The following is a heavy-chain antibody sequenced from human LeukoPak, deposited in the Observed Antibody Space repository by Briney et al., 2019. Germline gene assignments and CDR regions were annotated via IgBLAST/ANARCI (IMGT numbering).Heavy chain of an antibody. Sequence: GSVKVSCKASGYTFTGYYMHWVRQAPGQGLEWMGWISAYNGNTNYAQKLQGRVTMTTDTSTSTAYMELRSLRSDDTAVYYCAWGRGIAAAGAWDYWGQGTLVTVSS. D-gene: IGHD6-13*01. CDR2: ISAYNGNT. CDR3: AWGRGIAAAGAWDY. V-gene: IGHV1-18*04. J-gene: IGHJ4*02. CDR1: GYTFTGYY.